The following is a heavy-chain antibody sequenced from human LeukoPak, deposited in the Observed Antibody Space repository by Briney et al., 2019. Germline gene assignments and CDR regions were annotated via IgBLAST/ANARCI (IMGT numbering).Heavy chain of an antibody. D-gene: IGHD3-22*01. CDR2: IRSKGNTYAT. CDR3: TRGPDYYDSSGLDY. V-gene: IGHV3-73*01. CDR1: GFTFSGSA. Sequence: GGSLRLSCAASGFTFSGSAMHWVRQASGKGLEWVGRIRSKGNTYATAYAASVKGRFTISRDDSKNTAYLQMNSLKTEDTAVYYCTRGPDYYDSSGLDYWGQGTLVTVSS. J-gene: IGHJ4*02.